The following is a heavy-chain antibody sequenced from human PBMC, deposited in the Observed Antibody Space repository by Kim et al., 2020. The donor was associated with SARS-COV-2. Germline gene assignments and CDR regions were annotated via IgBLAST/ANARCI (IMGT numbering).Heavy chain of an antibody. V-gene: IGHV3-21*01. J-gene: IGHJ4*02. CDR2: ISSSSSYI. CDR3: ATSYGSGSYTPSFDY. Sequence: GGSLRLSCAASGFTFSSYSMNWVRQAPGKGLEWVSSISSSSSYIYYADSVKGRFTISRDNAKNSLYLQMNSLRAEDTAVYYCATSYGSGSYTPSFDYWGQRTLVTVSS. D-gene: IGHD3-10*01. CDR1: GFTFSSYS.